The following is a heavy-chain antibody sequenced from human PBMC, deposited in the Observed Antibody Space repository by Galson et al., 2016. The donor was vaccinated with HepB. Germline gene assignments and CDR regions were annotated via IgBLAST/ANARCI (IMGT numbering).Heavy chain of an antibody. CDR2: TSSDGSNE. CDR3: GKGGTGIAVPVDL. Sequence: SLRLSCAISGVIFSDHAMHWVRQAPGQGLEWVAVTSSDGSNEYYADSVQGRFAISRDNSKNTLYLQMNTLRGEDTAVYYCGKGGTGIAVPVDLWGQGTLVTVSA. D-gene: IGHD1-1*01. CDR1: GVIFSDHA. J-gene: IGHJ5*02. V-gene: IGHV3-30*18.